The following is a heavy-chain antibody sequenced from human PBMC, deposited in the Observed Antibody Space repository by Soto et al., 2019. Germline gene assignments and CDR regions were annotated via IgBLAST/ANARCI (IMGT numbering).Heavy chain of an antibody. Sequence: GGSLRLSCAASGFTFSSYGMHWVRQAPGKGLEWVAVIWYDGSNKYYADSVKGRFTISRDNSKNTLYLQMNSLRAEDTAVYYCARGIIGYCSSTSCWYDSFDIWGQGTMVTVSS. CDR1: GFTFSSYG. D-gene: IGHD2-2*01. CDR3: ARGIIGYCSSTSCWYDSFDI. V-gene: IGHV3-33*01. CDR2: IWYDGSNK. J-gene: IGHJ3*02.